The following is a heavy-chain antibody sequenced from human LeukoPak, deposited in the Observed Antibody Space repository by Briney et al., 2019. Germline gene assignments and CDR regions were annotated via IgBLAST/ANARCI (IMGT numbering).Heavy chain of an antibody. CDR1: GYSLSSGCY. V-gene: IGHV4-38-2*02. D-gene: IGHD3-10*01. CDR2: LCHSGST. Sequence: SETLSLTCSVSGYSLSSGCYWGWIRQSPGKGLEWIWSLCHSGSTNYNPSLKSRVTISVDTSKNQFSLKLSSVTAADTAVYYCARRPKPYYGSGRGYYFDYWGQGTLVTVSS. CDR3: ARRPKPYYGSGRGYYFDY. J-gene: IGHJ4*02.